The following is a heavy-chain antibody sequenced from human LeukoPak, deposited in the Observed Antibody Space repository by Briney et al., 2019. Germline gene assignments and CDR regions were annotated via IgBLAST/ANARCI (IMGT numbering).Heavy chain of an antibody. D-gene: IGHD2-2*01. CDR2: ISYDGTYE. CDR3: VRETYCPRATCYGGYFDD. CDR1: GFTFSRYA. Sequence: GGSLRLSCAASGFTFSRYATHWVRQAPGQGLDWVSAISYDGTYEYYADSVKGRFTISRDNSRSTLYLQLNSLRPEDTAVYSCVRETYCPRATCYGGYFDDWGQGTLVTVSS. J-gene: IGHJ4*02. V-gene: IGHV3-30*03.